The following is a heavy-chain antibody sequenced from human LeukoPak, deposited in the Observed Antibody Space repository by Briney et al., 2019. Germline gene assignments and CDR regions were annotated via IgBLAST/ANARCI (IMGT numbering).Heavy chain of an antibody. CDR1: EFTFSIYG. D-gene: IGHD6-19*01. CDR2: ISAGSGTI. Sequence: GGSLRLSCAVSEFTFSIYGMNWVRQAPGKGLEWVSYISAGSGTISYADSVKGRFTISRDNAKNSLYLQMNSLRAEDTAVYYCARAPGISGWSSDYWGQGTLVTVSS. CDR3: ARAPGISGWSSDY. J-gene: IGHJ4*02. V-gene: IGHV3-48*01.